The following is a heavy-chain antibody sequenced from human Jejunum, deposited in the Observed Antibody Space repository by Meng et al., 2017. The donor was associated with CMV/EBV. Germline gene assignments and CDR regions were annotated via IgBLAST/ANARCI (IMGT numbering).Heavy chain of an antibody. Sequence: GFAFSFTDVGVGWFRQPPGKALEWLSVIYWNGSDRYNPSLKTRLTITKSTSYDQVVLAMTNMDPVDTATYYCAHRLHGSHYYFDYWGQGTLVTVSS. CDR2: IYWNGSD. CDR3: AHRLHGSHYYFDY. V-gene: IGHV2-5*01. CDR1: GFAFSFTDVG. D-gene: IGHD1-14*01. J-gene: IGHJ4*02.